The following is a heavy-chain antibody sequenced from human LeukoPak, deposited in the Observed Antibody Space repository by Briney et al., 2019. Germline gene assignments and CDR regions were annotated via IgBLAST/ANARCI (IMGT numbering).Heavy chain of an antibody. CDR1: GYTFTSYG. J-gene: IGHJ4*02. D-gene: IGHD2-21*01. CDR2: ISAYNGNT. CDR3: ARDCPFRGGDCSPGFDY. V-gene: IGHV1-18*01. Sequence: GASVKVSCKASGYTFTSYGISWVRQAPGQGLEWMGWISAYNGNTNYAQKLQGRVTMTTDTSTSTAYMELRSLRSDDTAVYYCARDCPFRGGDCSPGFDYWGQGTLVTVSS.